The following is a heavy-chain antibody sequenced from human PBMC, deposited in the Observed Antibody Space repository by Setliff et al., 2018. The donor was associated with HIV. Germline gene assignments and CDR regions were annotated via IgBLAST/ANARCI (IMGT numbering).Heavy chain of an antibody. CDR2: ISTYNGNT. V-gene: IGHV1-18*01. D-gene: IGHD6-19*01. CDR1: GYTFTSYG. Sequence: ASVKVSCKASGYTFTSYGITWVRQAPGQGLEWMGWISTYNGNTHYAQKLQGRVTMTTATSTSTAYMELRSLRSDDTAMYYCARKYTGGPLDYWGQGTLVTVSS. J-gene: IGHJ4*02. CDR3: ARKYTGGPLDY.